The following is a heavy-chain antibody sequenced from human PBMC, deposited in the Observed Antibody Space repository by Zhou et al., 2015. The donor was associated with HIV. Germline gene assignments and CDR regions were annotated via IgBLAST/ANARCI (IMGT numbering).Heavy chain of an antibody. J-gene: IGHJ4*02. D-gene: IGHD6-13*01. V-gene: IGHV1-69*06. Sequence: QVQLVQSGAEVKKPGSSVKVSCRASGGTLGNYGISWVRQAPGQGLEWMGGIIPIFGTANYAQKFQGRVTITADKSTSTAYMELSSLRSEDTAVYYCAREYSSPSDFDYWGQGTLVTVSS. CDR1: GGTLGNYG. CDR2: IIPIFGTA. CDR3: AREYSSPSDFDY.